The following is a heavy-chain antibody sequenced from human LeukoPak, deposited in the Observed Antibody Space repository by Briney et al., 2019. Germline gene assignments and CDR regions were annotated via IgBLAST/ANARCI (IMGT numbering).Heavy chain of an antibody. CDR3: ARPNPSGSYYYYYMDV. Sequence: SETLSLTCTVSSGSISSSSYYWGWIRQPPGKGLEWIGSIYYSGSTYYNPSLKSRVTISVDTSKNQFSLKLSSVTAADTAVYYCARPNPSGSYYYYYMDVWGKGTTVTVSS. CDR2: IYYSGST. V-gene: IGHV4-39*01. J-gene: IGHJ6*03. D-gene: IGHD1-26*01. CDR1: SGSISSSSYY.